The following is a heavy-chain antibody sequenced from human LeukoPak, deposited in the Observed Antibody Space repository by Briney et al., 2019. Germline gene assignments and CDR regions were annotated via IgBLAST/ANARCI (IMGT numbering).Heavy chain of an antibody. CDR2: ISGSGGST. J-gene: IGHJ4*02. D-gene: IGHD3-10*01. CDR3: AKLEYYYGSESCSPH. CDR1: GFPYGDYP. Sequence: SGGSLRLPRTVSGFPYGDYPMSWFRQAPGKGLEWVSAISGSGGSTYYADSVKGRFTISRDNSKNTLYLQMNSLRAEDTAVYYCAKLEYYYGSESCSPHGGQGTLVTVSS. V-gene: IGHV3-23*01.